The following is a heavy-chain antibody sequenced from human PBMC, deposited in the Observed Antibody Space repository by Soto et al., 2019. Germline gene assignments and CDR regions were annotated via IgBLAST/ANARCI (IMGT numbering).Heavy chain of an antibody. Sequence: ASVKVSCKVSGYTLTELSMHWVRQAPGKGLEWMGVFDPEDGETIYAQKFQGRVTMTEDTSTDTAYMELSSLRSEDTAVYYCATEIKTKVATIYFDYWGQGTLVTVSS. D-gene: IGHD5-12*01. J-gene: IGHJ4*02. CDR3: ATEIKTKVATIYFDY. CDR1: GYTLTELS. V-gene: IGHV1-24*01. CDR2: FDPEDGET.